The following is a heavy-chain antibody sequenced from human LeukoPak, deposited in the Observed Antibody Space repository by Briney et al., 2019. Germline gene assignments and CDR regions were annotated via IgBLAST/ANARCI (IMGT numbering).Heavy chain of an antibody. CDR2: ISSSSNYI. D-gene: IGHD6-19*01. Sequence: GGSLRLSCAASGFTFSSYSMNWVRQAPGKGLEWVSSISSSSNYIYYADSVKGRFTISRDSAKNSLYLQMNSLRAEDTAVYYCARDPSSGWYLKGWFDPWGQGTLVTVSS. J-gene: IGHJ5*02. CDR3: ARDPSSGWYLKGWFDP. CDR1: GFTFSSYS. V-gene: IGHV3-21*01.